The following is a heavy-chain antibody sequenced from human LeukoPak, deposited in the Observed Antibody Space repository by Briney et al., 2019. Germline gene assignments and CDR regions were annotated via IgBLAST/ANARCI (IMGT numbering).Heavy chain of an antibody. J-gene: IGHJ4*02. D-gene: IGHD2-2*01. CDR2: ISSDGGST. CDR3: VTTPYCSSTSCYSSFDY. Sequence: GGSLRVSCSASGFTFSSYAMHWVRQAPGKGLEYVSAISSDGGSTYYADSVKGRFTISRDNSKNTLYLQMSSLRTEDTAVYYCVTTPYCSSTSCYSSFDYWGQGTLVTVSS. CDR1: GFTFSSYA. V-gene: IGHV3-64D*06.